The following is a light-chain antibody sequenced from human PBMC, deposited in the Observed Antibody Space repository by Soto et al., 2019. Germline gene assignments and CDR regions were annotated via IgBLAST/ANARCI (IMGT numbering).Light chain of an antibody. CDR1: QSVLXSSKCLNY. Sequence: IVMAQSRHSLAVSLGERAAINRKSSQSVLXSSKCLNYLACYQQQPWQPTKMLXXGQXTRGSGVPDRFSGSGSGRDFTLTISSLQAEDVAVYYCQQYYTTPASTFGQGTRLEIK. V-gene: IGKV4-1*01. CDR3: QQYYTTPAST. J-gene: IGKJ5*01. CDR2: GQX.